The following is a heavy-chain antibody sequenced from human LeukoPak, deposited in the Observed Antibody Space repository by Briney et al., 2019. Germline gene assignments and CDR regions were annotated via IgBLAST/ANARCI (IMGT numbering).Heavy chain of an antibody. J-gene: IGHJ6*03. D-gene: IGHD2-2*02. V-gene: IGHV4-38-2*02. CDR1: GYSISSGYY. CDR2: IYHSGST. Sequence: SETLSLTCTVSGYSISSGYYWGWIRQPPGKGLEWIGSIYHSGSTYYNPSLKSRVTISVDTSKNQFSLKLSSVTAADTAVYYCARVVCTGCNTDHYYYYSYMDVWGKGTTVTVSS. CDR3: ARVVCTGCNTDHYYYYSYMDV.